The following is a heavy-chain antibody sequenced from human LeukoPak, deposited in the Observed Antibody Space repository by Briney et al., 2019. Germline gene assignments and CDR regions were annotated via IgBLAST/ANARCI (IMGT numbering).Heavy chain of an antibody. J-gene: IGHJ4*02. Sequence: PGGSLRLSCAASGFTFSSYAMNWVRQAPGKGLEWVSYISSSSNTIYYADSVKGRFTISRDNAKNSLYLQMNSLRAEDTAMYYCAREMATIRSDYWGQGTLVTVSS. V-gene: IGHV3-48*01. CDR2: ISSSSNTI. CDR3: AREMATIRSDY. CDR1: GFTFSSYA. D-gene: IGHD5-24*01.